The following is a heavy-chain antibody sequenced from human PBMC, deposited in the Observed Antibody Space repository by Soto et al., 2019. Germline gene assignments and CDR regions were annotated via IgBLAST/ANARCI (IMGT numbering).Heavy chain of an antibody. Sequence: LRLSCAASGFTFSSYGMHWVRQAPGKGLEWVAVISYDGSNKYYADSVKGRFTISRDNSKNTLYLQMNSLRAEDTAVYYCAKATGGNPFDAFDIWGQGTMVTVSS. D-gene: IGHD2-15*01. CDR3: AKATGGNPFDAFDI. V-gene: IGHV3-30*18. CDR2: ISYDGSNK. J-gene: IGHJ3*02. CDR1: GFTFSSYG.